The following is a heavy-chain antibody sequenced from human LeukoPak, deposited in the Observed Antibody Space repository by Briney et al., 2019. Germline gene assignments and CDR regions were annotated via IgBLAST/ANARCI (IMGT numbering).Heavy chain of an antibody. Sequence: ASVKVSCKXSGYTFTSYDINWVRQATGQGLEWMGWMNPNSGNTGYAQKFQGRVTMTRNTSISTAYMELSSLRSEDTAVYYCARGLAAAVIIFDYWGQGTLVTVSS. CDR2: MNPNSGNT. CDR1: GYTFTSYD. J-gene: IGHJ4*02. D-gene: IGHD6-13*01. V-gene: IGHV1-8*01. CDR3: ARGLAAAVIIFDY.